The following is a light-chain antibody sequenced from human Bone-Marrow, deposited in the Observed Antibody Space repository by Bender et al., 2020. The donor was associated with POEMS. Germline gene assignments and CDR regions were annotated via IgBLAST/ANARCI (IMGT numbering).Light chain of an antibody. V-gene: IGLV3-10*01. CDR2: EDT. CDR3: YSTDSISDHRV. Sequence: SDELTQSPSVSVSPGQTARITCSGDALSNQHGYWYQQKPGQAPALVIYEDTKRPSGIPERFSGSSSGTMATLTISGAQVEDEGDYYCYSTDSISDHRVFGGGTKLTVL. J-gene: IGLJ3*02. CDR1: ALSNQH.